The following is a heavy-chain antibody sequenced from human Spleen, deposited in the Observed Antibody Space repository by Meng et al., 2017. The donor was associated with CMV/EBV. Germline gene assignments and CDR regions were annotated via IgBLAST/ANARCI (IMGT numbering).Heavy chain of an antibody. V-gene: IGHV4-31*02. CDR2: IYYSGST. CDR1: GHY. CDR3: ARVDPTIGYCSSTSCFAFDY. Sequence: GHYWSWIRQHPGKGLEWIGHIYYSGSTYYNPSLKSRVTITVDTSKNQFSLKLSSVSVADTAVYYCARVDPTIGYCSSTSCFAFDYWGQGTLVTVSS. J-gene: IGHJ4*02. D-gene: IGHD2-2*01.